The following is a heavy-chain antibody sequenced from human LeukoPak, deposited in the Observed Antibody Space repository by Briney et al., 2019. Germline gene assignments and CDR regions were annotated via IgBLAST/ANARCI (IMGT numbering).Heavy chain of an antibody. CDR2: INSDGSTT. J-gene: IGHJ3*01. CDR3: TRGWHYYDSSGKAFDL. Sequence: PGGSLRLSCAASGFTFSSYWMHWVRQAPGKGLVWVSNINSDGSTTSYADSVKGRFTISRDNARNTLLLRMNSLRDEDTAVYYCTRGWHYYDSSGKAFDLWGQGTVVTVSS. CDR1: GFTFSSYW. D-gene: IGHD3-22*01. V-gene: IGHV3-74*01.